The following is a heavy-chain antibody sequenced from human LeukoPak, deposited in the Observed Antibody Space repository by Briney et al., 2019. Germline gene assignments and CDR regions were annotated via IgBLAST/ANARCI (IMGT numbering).Heavy chain of an antibody. D-gene: IGHD5-18*01. V-gene: IGHV4-59*01. CDR1: GGSISSYY. Sequence: SETLSLTCTVSGGSISSYYWSWIRQPPGKGLEWIGYIYYSGSTNYNPSLKSRVTISVDTSKNQFSLKLSSVTAADTAVYYCARPRGGYGYDASDIWGQGTMVTVSS. CDR3: ARPRGGYGYDASDI. CDR2: IYYSGST. J-gene: IGHJ3*02.